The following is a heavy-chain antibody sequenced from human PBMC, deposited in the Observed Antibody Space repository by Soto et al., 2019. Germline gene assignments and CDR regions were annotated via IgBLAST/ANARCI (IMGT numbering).Heavy chain of an antibody. D-gene: IGHD3-10*01. J-gene: IGHJ4*02. CDR1: GGSIDSSNW. CDR2: IYHTGST. V-gene: IGHV4-4*02. Sequence: QVQLQESGPGLVKPSGTLSLTCAVSGGSIDSSNWWSWVRQPPGKGLERIGEIYHTGSTNYKPSLKSXATXSXSKSKNQFSLNLNSVTAADTAVYYCARDPSRGLPDYWGQGTLVTVSS. CDR3: ARDPSRGLPDY.